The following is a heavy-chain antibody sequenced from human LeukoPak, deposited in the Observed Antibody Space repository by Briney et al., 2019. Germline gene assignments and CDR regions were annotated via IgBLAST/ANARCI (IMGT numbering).Heavy chain of an antibody. D-gene: IGHD6-13*01. Sequence: GGSLRLSCAVSGFTFSSYAMRWVRQAPGKGLEWVSAISGSGGSTYYADSVKGRFTISRDNSKNTLYLQVSSLRAEDTAVFYCAKGGISSAAGLDYWGQGTLVTVSS. V-gene: IGHV3-23*01. CDR1: GFTFSSYA. CDR2: ISGSGGST. J-gene: IGHJ4*02. CDR3: AKGGISSAAGLDY.